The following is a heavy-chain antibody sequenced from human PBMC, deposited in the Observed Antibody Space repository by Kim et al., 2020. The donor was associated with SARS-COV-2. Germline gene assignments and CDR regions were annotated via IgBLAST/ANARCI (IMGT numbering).Heavy chain of an antibody. V-gene: IGHV1-69*13. D-gene: IGHD3-22*01. Sequence: SVKVSCKASGGTFSSYAISWVRQAPGQGLEWMGGIIPIFGTANYAQKFQGRVTITADESTSTAYMELSSLRSEDTAVYYCAKAYDRTYYYYGMDVWGQGTTVTVSS. J-gene: IGHJ6*02. CDR1: GGTFSSYA. CDR2: IIPIFGTA. CDR3: AKAYDRTYYYYGMDV.